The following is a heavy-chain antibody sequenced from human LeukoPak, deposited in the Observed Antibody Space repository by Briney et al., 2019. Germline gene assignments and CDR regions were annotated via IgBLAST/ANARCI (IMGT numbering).Heavy chain of an antibody. J-gene: IGHJ4*02. CDR1: GFTFSSYA. Sequence: GGSLRLSCAAPGFTFSSYAMSWVRQAPGKGLEWVSAISGSGGSTYYADSVKGRFTISRDNSKNTLYLQMNSLRAEDTAVYYCAKRGGRNDFWSGYYTGVDYWGQGTLVTVSS. CDR3: AKRGGRNDFWSGYYTGVDY. V-gene: IGHV3-23*01. D-gene: IGHD3-3*01. CDR2: ISGSGGST.